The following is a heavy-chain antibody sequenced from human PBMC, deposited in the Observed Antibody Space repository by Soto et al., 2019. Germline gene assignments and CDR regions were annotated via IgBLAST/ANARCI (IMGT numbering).Heavy chain of an antibody. CDR3: ASLEFYDFWSGYCDDAFDI. J-gene: IGHJ3*02. D-gene: IGHD3-3*01. Sequence: GGSLRLSCAASGFTFSSYEMNWVRQAPGKGLEWVSYISSSGSTIYYADSVKGRFTISRDNAKNSLYLQMNSLRAEDTAVYYCASLEFYDFWSGYCDDAFDIWGQGTMVTVSS. V-gene: IGHV3-48*03. CDR2: ISSSGSTI. CDR1: GFTFSSYE.